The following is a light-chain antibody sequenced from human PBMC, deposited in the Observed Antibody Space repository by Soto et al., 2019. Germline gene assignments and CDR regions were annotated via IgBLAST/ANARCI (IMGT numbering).Light chain of an antibody. J-gene: IGLJ1*01. CDR3: QSYDNSLNTYV. CDR1: SSDIGAGYD. Sequence: QSVLTQPPSVSGAPGQRVTICCTGSSSDIGAGYDVHWYRQAPGTAPKLLIYDNINRPSGVPDRFSGSKSGTSASLAITGLQAEDEADYYCQSYDNSLNTYVFGTGTKVTVL. CDR2: DNI. V-gene: IGLV1-40*01.